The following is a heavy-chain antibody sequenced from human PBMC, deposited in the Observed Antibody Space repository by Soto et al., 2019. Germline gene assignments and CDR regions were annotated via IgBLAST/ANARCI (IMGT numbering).Heavy chain of an antibody. J-gene: IGHJ6*03. D-gene: IGHD2-2*01. V-gene: IGHV3-23*01. CDR2: ISGSGGST. CDR3: ARDIYGVSTLYYMDV. CDR1: GFTFSGYA. Sequence: EVQLLESGGGLVQPGGSLRLSCAASGFTFSGYAMNWVRQAPGKGLEWVSAISGSGGSTYYADSVKGRFTISRDNSKNTLYLQMNSLRAQDTAVYYCARDIYGVSTLYYMDVWGQGTTVTVSS.